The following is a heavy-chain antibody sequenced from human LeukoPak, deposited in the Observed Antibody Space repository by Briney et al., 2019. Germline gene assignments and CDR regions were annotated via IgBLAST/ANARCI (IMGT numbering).Heavy chain of an antibody. CDR3: ARDDGSYELRSRTGIDY. J-gene: IGHJ4*02. V-gene: IGHV1-18*01. CDR1: GYTFSSYG. D-gene: IGHD5-12*01. Sequence: GASVKVSCTASGYTFSSYGISWVRQAPGQGLEWMGWIRAYNGNTNYAQKLQGRVTMTTDTSTSTAYMELRSLRSDDTAVYYCARDDGSYELRSRTGIDYWGQGTLVTVSS. CDR2: IRAYNGNT.